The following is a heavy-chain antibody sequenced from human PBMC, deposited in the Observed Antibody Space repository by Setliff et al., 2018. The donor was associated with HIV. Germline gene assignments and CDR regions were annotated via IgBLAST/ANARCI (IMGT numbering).Heavy chain of an antibody. J-gene: IGHJ4*02. V-gene: IGHV1-24*01. CDR2: FDPEHDKT. CDR3: ASHRRVGTTVLFSY. Sequence: ASVMVSCKVSGHTLTDLSIHWVRQAPGKGLEWMGGFDPEHDKTIYAQKFQGRVTMTEDTSTDTAYMQLNSLRSEDTAVYFCASHRRVGTTVLFSYWGQGTLVTVSS. CDR1: GHTLTDLS. D-gene: IGHD1-1*01.